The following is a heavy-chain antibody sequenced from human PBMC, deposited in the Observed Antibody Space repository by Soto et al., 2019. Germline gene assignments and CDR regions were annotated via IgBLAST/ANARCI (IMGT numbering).Heavy chain of an antibody. Sequence: QLQLQESGPGLVKPSETLSLTCTVSGGSISSSSYYWGWIRQPPGKGLEWIGSIYYSGSTYYNPSLKSRVTISVDTSKTQFSLKLSYVTAADTAVYYCARRVGGFGRAFAKNNWFDPWGQGTLVTVSS. CDR3: ARRVGGFGRAFAKNNWFDP. V-gene: IGHV4-39*01. CDR1: GGSISSSSYY. J-gene: IGHJ5*02. D-gene: IGHD1-26*01. CDR2: IYYSGST.